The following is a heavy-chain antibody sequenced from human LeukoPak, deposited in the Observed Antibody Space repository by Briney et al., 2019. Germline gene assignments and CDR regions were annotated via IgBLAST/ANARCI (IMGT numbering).Heavy chain of an antibody. J-gene: IGHJ4*02. V-gene: IGHV1-69*05. CDR2: IIPMFGTT. Sequence: AVTVSYKGSGGTFIKHAISWVRQAPGQGLGGVRGIIPMFGTTNYAQKFQGRVTITTDESTSTGYMELRSLRSDDTAVYYCARGDSGYDYGFDNWGQGTLVTVSS. CDR1: GGTFIKHA. D-gene: IGHD5-12*01. CDR3: ARGDSGYDYGFDN.